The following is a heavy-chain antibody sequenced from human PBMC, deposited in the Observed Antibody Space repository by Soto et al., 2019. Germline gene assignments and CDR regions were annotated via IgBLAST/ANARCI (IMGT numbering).Heavy chain of an antibody. CDR1: GFTFSSYS. Sequence: GGSLRLSCAASGFTFSSYSMNWVRQAPGKGLEWVSSISSSSSYIYYADSVKGRFTISRDNAKNSLYLQMNSLRAEDTAVYYCARVEMTGTPLFDYWGQGTLVTVSS. CDR3: ARVEMTGTPLFDY. V-gene: IGHV3-21*01. CDR2: ISSSSSYI. D-gene: IGHD1-7*01. J-gene: IGHJ4*02.